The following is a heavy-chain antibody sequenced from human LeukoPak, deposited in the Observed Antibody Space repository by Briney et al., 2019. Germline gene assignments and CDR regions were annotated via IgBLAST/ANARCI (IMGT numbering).Heavy chain of an antibody. CDR2: IYYSGST. CDR1: GGSISSGDYY. D-gene: IGHD4-17*01. V-gene: IGHV4-30-4*01. CDR3: ARNPRMTSSQMTTVDY. Sequence: SQTLSLTCTVSGGSISSGDYYWSWIRQPPGKGLEWIRYIYYSGSTYYNPSLKSRVTISVDTSKNQFSLKLSSVTAADTAVYYCARNPRMTSSQMTTVDYWGQGTLVTVSS. J-gene: IGHJ4*02.